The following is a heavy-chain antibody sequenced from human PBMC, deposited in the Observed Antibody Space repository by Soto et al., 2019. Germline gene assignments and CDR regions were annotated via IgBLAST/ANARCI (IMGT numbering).Heavy chain of an antibody. CDR3: TRGWLGVSAGQN. D-gene: IGHD3-10*01. CDR2: IYDNGNT. CDR1: GFIVSTTY. V-gene: IGHV3-53*01. J-gene: IGHJ1*01. Sequence: GGSLRLSCVASGFIVSTTYMSWVRQAPEKGLEWVSVIYDNGNTYYADSVRGRFTISRDNSKNTLSLQMTTLRAEDTAVYYCTRGWLGVSAGQNWGQGTQVTVSS.